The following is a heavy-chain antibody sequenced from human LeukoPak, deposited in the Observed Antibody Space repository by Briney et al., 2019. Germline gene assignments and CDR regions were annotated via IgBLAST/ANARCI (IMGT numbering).Heavy chain of an antibody. CDR3: ARGGGSGLAY. V-gene: IGHV4-34*01. Sequence: SETLSLTCAVYGGSFSGYYWSWIRQPPGKGLEWIGEINHSGSTNYNPSLKSRVTISADTSKNQFSLKLSSVTAADTAVYYCARGGGSGLAYWGQGTLVTVSS. J-gene: IGHJ4*02. D-gene: IGHD3-10*01. CDR2: INHSGST. CDR1: GGSFSGYY.